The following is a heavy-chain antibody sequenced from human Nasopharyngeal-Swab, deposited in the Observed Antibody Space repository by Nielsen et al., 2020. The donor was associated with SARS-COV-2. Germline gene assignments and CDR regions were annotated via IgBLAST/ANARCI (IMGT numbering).Heavy chain of an antibody. CDR2: IWYDGSNK. CDR1: GFTFSSYG. Sequence: GESLKISCAASGFTFSSYGMHWVRQAPGKGLEWVAVIWYDGSNKYYADSVKGRFTISRDNSKNTLYLQMNSLRAEDTAVYYCASPYSGSYLDAFDIWGQGTMVTVSS. CDR3: ASPYSGSYLDAFDI. V-gene: IGHV3-30*19. J-gene: IGHJ3*02. D-gene: IGHD1-26*01.